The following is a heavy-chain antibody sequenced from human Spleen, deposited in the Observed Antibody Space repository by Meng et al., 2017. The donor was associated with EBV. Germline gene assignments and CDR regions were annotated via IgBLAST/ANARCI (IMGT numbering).Heavy chain of an antibody. V-gene: IGHV4-30-2*01. CDR2: IYHSGTT. J-gene: IGHJ5*02. D-gene: IGHD1-14*01. CDR3: ARDQPGWFDP. Sequence: QGKLQEAGSGLVRPSQTLSLTCTVSGDSITSGGYSWTWIRQTPGKGLEWIGNIYHSGTTYYNPSLKSRVTLSVDTSANQFSLKLTSLTAADTAVYYCARDQPGWFDPWGQGTLVTVSS. CDR1: GDSITSGGYS.